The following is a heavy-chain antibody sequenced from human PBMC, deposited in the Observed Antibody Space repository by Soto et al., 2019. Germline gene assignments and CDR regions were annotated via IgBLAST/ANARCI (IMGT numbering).Heavy chain of an antibody. V-gene: IGHV3-7*01. CDR1: GLTFSSYW. Sequence: EVQLVESGGGLAQPGGSLRLSCAASGLTFSSYWMTWVRQAPGKGLEWVANIKQDGSNKYYVDSVKGRFTISRDNAKNSLYLQMTNLGVEDTAVYYCARGEAIGDDPWGHGTLVTVSS. J-gene: IGHJ5*02. CDR3: ARGEAIGDDP. D-gene: IGHD3-10*01. CDR2: IKQDGSNK.